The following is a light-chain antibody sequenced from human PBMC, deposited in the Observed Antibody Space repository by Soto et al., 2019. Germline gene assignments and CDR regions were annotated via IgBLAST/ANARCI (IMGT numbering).Light chain of an antibody. CDR2: KAS. CDR3: QQYNSYPT. V-gene: IGKV1-5*03. CDR1: QSISNY. J-gene: IGKJ3*01. Sequence: DVQMTQSPSTLSASVGDIATLTCRASQSISNYLAWYQQKRGKAPKLLIYKASRLASGVPSRFSGGGSGTEFTLTISSLQADDFATYYCQQYNSYPTVGPGTKVDIK.